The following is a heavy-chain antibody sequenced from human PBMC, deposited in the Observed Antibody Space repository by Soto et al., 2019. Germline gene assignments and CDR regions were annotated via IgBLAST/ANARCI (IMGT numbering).Heavy chain of an antibody. Sequence: PGGSLRLSCTASGFTFDDYAMHWVRQGPGRGLEWVSGITWNSGKIAYADSVKGRFTIARDDDNNSLYLQMNSLRPEDTALYYCVKDSYADFHRVLSTAEYFFDYWGHGTLVTVLL. V-gene: IGHV3-9*01. CDR1: GFTFDDYA. CDR2: ITWNSGKI. D-gene: IGHD2-15*01. CDR3: VKDSYADFHRVLSTAEYFFDY. J-gene: IGHJ4*01.